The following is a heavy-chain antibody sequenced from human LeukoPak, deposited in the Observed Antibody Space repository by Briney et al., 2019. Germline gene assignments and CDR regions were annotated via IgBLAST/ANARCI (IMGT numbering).Heavy chain of an antibody. D-gene: IGHD2-8*01. Sequence: GGSLRLSCAASGFTFSSYWMSWVRQAPGKGLEWVANIKQDGSEKYYVDSVKGRFTISRDNAKNSLYLQMNSLRAEDTAVYYCARGGYCTDGVCYFDYWGQGTLVTVSS. J-gene: IGHJ4*02. CDR1: GFTFSSYW. V-gene: IGHV3-7*01. CDR3: ARGGYCTDGVCYFDY. CDR2: IKQDGSEK.